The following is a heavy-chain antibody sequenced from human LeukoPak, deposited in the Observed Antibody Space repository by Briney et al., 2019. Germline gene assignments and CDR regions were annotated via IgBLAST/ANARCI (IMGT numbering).Heavy chain of an antibody. CDR3: ASDTGGGMACTFYY. J-gene: IGHJ4*02. D-gene: IGHD6-19*01. Sequence: GGSVRLTCAASGFTVSSNYMSWVRQAPGKGLEWVSVIYSGGSTYYADSVKGRFTISRDNSKNTLYLQMNSLRAEDTAVYYCASDTGGGMACTFYYWGQGTLVTVSS. CDR1: GFTVSSNY. CDR2: IYSGGST. V-gene: IGHV3-53*01.